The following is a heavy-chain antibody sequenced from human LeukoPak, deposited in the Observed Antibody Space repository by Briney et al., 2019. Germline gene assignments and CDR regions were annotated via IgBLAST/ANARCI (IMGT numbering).Heavy chain of an antibody. D-gene: IGHD3-10*01. CDR1: GFTFSSFA. V-gene: IGHV3-23*01. CDR2: ISGRAGSA. CDR3: AKAPNFASGNYYAFDC. J-gene: IGHJ4*02. Sequence: GGSLRLSCAASGFTFSSFAMQWVRQAPGKGLEWVSGISGRAGSAYYADSVKGRFTISRDNSKNTLFLQMNTLRAEDTAVYFCAKAPNFASGNYYAFDCWGQGTLVTVSS.